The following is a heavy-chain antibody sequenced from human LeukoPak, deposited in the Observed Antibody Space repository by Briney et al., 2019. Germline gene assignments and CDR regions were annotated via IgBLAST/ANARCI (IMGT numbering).Heavy chain of an antibody. CDR3: ASQSQQQLVTFDI. CDR1: GGTFSSYA. J-gene: IGHJ3*02. Sequence: SVKVSCKASGGTFSSYAISWVRQAPGQGLEWMGGITPIFGTANYAQKFQGRVTITTDESTSTAYMELSSLRSEDTAVYYCASQSQQQLVTFDIWGQGTMVTVSS. D-gene: IGHD6-13*01. V-gene: IGHV1-69*05. CDR2: ITPIFGTA.